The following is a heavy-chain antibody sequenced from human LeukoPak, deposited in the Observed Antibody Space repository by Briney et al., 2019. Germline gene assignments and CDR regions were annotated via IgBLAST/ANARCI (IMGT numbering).Heavy chain of an antibody. CDR1: GFTFSNYA. J-gene: IGHJ4*02. Sequence: PGGSLRLSCAASGFTFSNYAMSWVRQAPGKGLEWVSAISGSGFSTYYADSVKGWFTISRDNSKNTLYLQMNSLRAEDTAVYYCAKEKTAVAGLFDYWGQGALVTVSS. CDR2: ISGSGFST. V-gene: IGHV3-23*01. CDR3: AKEKTAVAGLFDY. D-gene: IGHD6-19*01.